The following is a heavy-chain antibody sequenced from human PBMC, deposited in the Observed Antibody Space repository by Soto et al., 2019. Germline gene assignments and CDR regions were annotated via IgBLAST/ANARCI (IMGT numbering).Heavy chain of an antibody. CDR1: GGSVTDSSYY. D-gene: IGHD4-17*01. V-gene: IGHV4-39*01. Sequence: TLXLTCTFSGGSVTDSSYYWGWIRQSPGKGLEWIGSVYYRGRSYSKSSVKSRVTISVDTSKNRFSLSLNSVTASDTAVYFCVSQRTTVPTQAYFDYWGPGALVTVSS. J-gene: IGHJ4*02. CDR3: VSQRTTVPTQAYFDY. CDR2: VYYRGRS.